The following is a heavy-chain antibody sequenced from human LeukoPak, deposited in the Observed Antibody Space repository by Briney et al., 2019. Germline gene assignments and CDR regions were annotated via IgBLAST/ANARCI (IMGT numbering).Heavy chain of an antibody. CDR3: ARVDGSGRLSYYGVDV. V-gene: IGHV1-18*01. Sequence: ASVKVSCKASGYTFTSYGISWVRQAPGQGLEWMGWISAYNGNTNYAQKLQGRVTMTTDTSTSTAYMELRSLRSDDTAVYYCARVDGSGRLSYYGVDVWGQGTTVTVSS. J-gene: IGHJ6*02. D-gene: IGHD3-10*01. CDR1: GYTFTSYG. CDR2: ISAYNGNT.